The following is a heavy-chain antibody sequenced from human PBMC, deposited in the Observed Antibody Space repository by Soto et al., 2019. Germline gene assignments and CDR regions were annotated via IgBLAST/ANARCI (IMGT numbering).Heavy chain of an antibody. V-gene: IGHV1-46*01. D-gene: IGHD4-4*01. Sequence: QVQLVQSGAEVKKPGASVKVSCKPLGYDFIMHIIHWVRQPPGQGLEWMGVINPNGGTTNFAQRFQGRVTLTRDTSTSTVYMDLSSLRSEDTALYYCARGDRDGYSVWGQGTQVIVSS. CDR1: GYDFIMHI. J-gene: IGHJ4*02. CDR3: ARGDRDGYSV. CDR2: INPNGGTT.